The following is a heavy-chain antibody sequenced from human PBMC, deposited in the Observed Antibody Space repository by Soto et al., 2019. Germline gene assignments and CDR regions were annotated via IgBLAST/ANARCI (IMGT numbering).Heavy chain of an antibody. CDR3: AREVTYDYYYYYMDV. J-gene: IGHJ6*03. V-gene: IGHV1-69*08. Sequence: QVQLVQSGAEVKKPGSSVKVSCKASGGTFSSYTISWVRQAPGQGLEWMGRIIPILGIANYAQKFQGRVTITADESTSTAYMELSSLRSEDTAVYYCAREVTYDYYYYYMDVWGKGTTVTVSS. D-gene: IGHD2-21*02. CDR2: IIPILGIA. CDR1: GGTFSSYT.